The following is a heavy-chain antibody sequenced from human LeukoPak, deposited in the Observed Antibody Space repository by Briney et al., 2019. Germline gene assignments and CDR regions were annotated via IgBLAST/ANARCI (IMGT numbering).Heavy chain of an antibody. V-gene: IGHV4-61*08. CDR2: IYYSGST. J-gene: IGHJ6*02. CDR1: GGSISSGGYS. CDR3: ARVSRVAAAGIGLNYYYYYGMDV. Sequence: PSETLSLTCAVSGGSISSGGYSWSWIRQPPGKGLEWIGYIYYSGSTNYNPSPKSRVTISVDTSKNQFSLKLSSVTAADTAVYYRARVSRVAAAGIGLNYYYYYGMDVWGQGTTVTVSS. D-gene: IGHD6-13*01.